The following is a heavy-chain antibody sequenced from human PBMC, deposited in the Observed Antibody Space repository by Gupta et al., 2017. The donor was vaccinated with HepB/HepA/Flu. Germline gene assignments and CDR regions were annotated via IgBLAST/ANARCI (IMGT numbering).Heavy chain of an antibody. D-gene: IGHD3-3*01. CDR2: INPKTGGT. CDR3: ARRNGITIFGVAETDAFDI. V-gene: IGHV1-2*02. J-gene: IGHJ3*02. Sequence: QVHLVQSGAELKKPGASVRVSCDASGYTFPDCYMHWVRQVPGQGLEWMGWINPKTGGTRYAQKFQGRLSMTRDTSISTAYMELTRLKSDDTAVYFCARRNGITIFGVAETDAFDIWGQGTMVTVSP. CDR1: GYTFPDCY.